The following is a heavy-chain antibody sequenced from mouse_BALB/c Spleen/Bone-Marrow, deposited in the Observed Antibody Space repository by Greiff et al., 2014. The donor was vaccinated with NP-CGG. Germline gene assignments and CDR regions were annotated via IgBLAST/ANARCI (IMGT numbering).Heavy chain of an antibody. CDR3: ALYYDYDVGY. V-gene: IGHV14-3*02. CDR2: IDPANGNT. Sequence: VQLQPSGGELVKPGASVKLSCTASGFNIKDTYMHWVEQRPEQGLGWIGRIDPANGNTKYDPKFQGKATITADTSSNTAYLQLSSLTSEDTAVYYCALYYDYDVGYWGQGTTLTVSS. D-gene: IGHD2-4*01. J-gene: IGHJ2*01. CDR1: GFNIKDTY.